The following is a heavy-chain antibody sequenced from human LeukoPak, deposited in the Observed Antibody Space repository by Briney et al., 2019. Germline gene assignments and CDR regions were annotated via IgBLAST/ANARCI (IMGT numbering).Heavy chain of an antibody. D-gene: IGHD3-9*01. V-gene: IGHV3-30*19. CDR3: ARDELRYFDWPNPGNV. J-gene: IGHJ6*04. CDR1: GFIFSSYG. CDR2: ISYDGSNK. Sequence: GGSLRLSCAASGFIFSSYGMHWVRQAPGKGLEWVAVISYDGSNKYYADSVKGRFTISRDNSKNTLYLQMNSLRAEDTALYYCARDELRYFDWPNPGNVWGKGTSVTVSS.